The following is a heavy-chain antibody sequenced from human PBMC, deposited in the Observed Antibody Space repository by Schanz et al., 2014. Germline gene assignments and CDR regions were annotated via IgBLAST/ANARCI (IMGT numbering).Heavy chain of an antibody. V-gene: IGHV3-33*08. J-gene: IGHJ4*02. D-gene: IGHD3-10*01. CDR2: IWYDGSNK. CDR1: GFTFRIYA. CDR3: ARIGGSVFDY. Sequence: VQLVESGGGLVQPGGSLSLSCSSSGFTFRIYAMHWVRQAPGKGLEWVAVIWYDGSNKYYADSVKGRFTISRDNSKTSLYLQMNSLRAEDTAVYYCARIGGSVFDYWAQGTLVTVSS.